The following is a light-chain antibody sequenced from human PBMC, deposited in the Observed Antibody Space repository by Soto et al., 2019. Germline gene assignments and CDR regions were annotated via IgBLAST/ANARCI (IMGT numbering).Light chain of an antibody. CDR1: SSDVENYNL. Sequence: QSALTQPASVSGYPGQSITISCTGTSSDVENYNLVSWYQQYPGKAPKVIIYQVTKRPSGDSARFSGSKSGDTASLTISALPAVDEADYYSCSHAGPSPSYVFGTGTKVNV. CDR2: QVT. CDR3: CSHAGPSPSYV. J-gene: IGLJ1*01. V-gene: IGLV2-23*02.